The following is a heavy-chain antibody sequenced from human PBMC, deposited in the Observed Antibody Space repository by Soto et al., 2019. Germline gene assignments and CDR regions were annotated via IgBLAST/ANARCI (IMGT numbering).Heavy chain of an antibody. CDR1: GGSFSGYY. J-gene: IGHJ4*02. CDR2: INHSGST. V-gene: IGHV4-34*01. D-gene: IGHD1-26*01. Sequence: SETLSLTCAVYGGSFSGYYCSWIRQPPGKGLEWIGEINHSGSTNYNPSLKSRVTISVDTSKNQFSLKLSSVTAADTAVYYCARGLRMNVGATDYWGQGTLVTVSS. CDR3: ARGLRMNVGATDY.